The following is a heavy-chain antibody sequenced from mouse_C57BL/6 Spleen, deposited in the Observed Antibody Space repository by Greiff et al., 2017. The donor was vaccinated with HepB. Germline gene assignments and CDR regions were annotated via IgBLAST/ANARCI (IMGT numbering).Heavy chain of an antibody. V-gene: IGHV1-18*01. Sequence: VQLQQSGPELVKPGASVKIPCKASGYTFTDYNMDWVKQSHGKSLEWIGDINPNNGGTIYNQKFKGKATLTVDKSSSTAYMELRSLTSEDTAVYYCARLGNYYGSSYWYFDVWGTGTTVTVSS. CDR2: INPNNGGT. J-gene: IGHJ1*03. D-gene: IGHD1-1*01. CDR3: ARLGNYYGSSYWYFDV. CDR1: GYTFTDYN.